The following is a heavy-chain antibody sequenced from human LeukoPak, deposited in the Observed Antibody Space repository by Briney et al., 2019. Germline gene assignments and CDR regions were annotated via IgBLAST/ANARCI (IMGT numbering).Heavy chain of an antibody. J-gene: IGHJ6*03. CDR3: AKDGSVATMHYYYMDV. V-gene: IGHV3-21*01. D-gene: IGHD5-12*01. Sequence: GGSLRLSCAASGFTFSSYSMNSVHQAPGKGLEWVSAISGSSGYIYYADSVKGRFTISRDNAKNSLYLQMNSLRAEDTAVYYCAKDGSVATMHYYYMDVWGKGTTVTVSS. CDR2: ISGSSGYI. CDR1: GFTFSSYS.